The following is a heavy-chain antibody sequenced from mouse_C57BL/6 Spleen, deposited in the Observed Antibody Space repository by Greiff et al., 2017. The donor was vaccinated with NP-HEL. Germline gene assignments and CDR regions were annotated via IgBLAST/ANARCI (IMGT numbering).Heavy chain of an antibody. Sequence: EVKLVESEGGLVQPGSSMKLSCTASGFTFSDYYMAWVRQVPEKGLEWVANINYDGSSTYYLDSLKSRFIISRDNAKNILYLQMSSLKSEDTATYYCARWGYGNSFDYWGQGTTLTVSS. CDR2: INYDGSST. CDR1: GFTFSDYY. V-gene: IGHV5-16*01. CDR3: ARWGYGNSFDY. J-gene: IGHJ2*01. D-gene: IGHD2-1*01.